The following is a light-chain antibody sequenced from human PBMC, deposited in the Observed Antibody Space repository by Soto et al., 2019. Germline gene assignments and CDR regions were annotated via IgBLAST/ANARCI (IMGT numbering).Light chain of an antibody. CDR1: QSVRSY. CDR3: QQRSDWPPS. J-gene: IGKJ3*01. CDR2: DAS. Sequence: EILLTQSPATLSLSPGERATLSCRASQSVRSYLAWYQQKPGQVPRLLIYDASNRAAGIPARFSGSGSGTDSTLTISSLEPEDFALYFCQQRSDWPPSFGPGTKVDIK. V-gene: IGKV3-11*01.